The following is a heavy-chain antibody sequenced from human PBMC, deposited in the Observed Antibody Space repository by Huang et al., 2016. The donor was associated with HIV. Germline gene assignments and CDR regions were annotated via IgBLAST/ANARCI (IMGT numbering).Heavy chain of an antibody. D-gene: IGHD3-22*01. CDR1: RLTFSKFA. V-gene: IGHV3-30*18. Sequence: QVQLVESGGGVVRPGRSLRLSCAASRLTFSKFAMHWVRHAPGKGVEWMAVISYDGSSKHYADSVTGRLTISRDNSNNTLYLQMNSLTVEDTAVYYCTKGHYYDTNGYVAFDIWGQGTMVTVSS. CDR2: ISYDGSSK. J-gene: IGHJ3*02. CDR3: TKGHYYDTNGYVAFDI.